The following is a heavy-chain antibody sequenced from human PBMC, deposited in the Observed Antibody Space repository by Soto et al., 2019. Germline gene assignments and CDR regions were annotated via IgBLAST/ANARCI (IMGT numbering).Heavy chain of an antibody. CDR3: ARPYCSGGSCYSDPLHY. J-gene: IGHJ4*02. Sequence: GGSLRLSCAASGFTFSTHGMTWVRQAPGKGLEWVSYIGKSSSSIYYADSVKGRFTISRDNAKNSLYLQMNSLRAEDTAVYYCARPYCSGGSCYSDPLHYWGQGTLVTVSS. CDR2: IGKSSSSI. V-gene: IGHV3-48*01. CDR1: GFTFSTHG. D-gene: IGHD2-15*01.